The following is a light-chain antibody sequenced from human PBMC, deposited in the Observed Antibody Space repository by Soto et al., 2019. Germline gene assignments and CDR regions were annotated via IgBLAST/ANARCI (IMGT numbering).Light chain of an antibody. V-gene: IGKV2-28*01. J-gene: IGKJ1*01. CDR2: LGF. CDR3: MQALELRT. Sequence: ENVLTQSPGTLSLSPGERATLSCRASQSVSSNFLAWYLQKPGQSPQLLIYLGFNRASGVPDRFSGSGSGTDFTLKISRLEAEDVGVYYCMQALELRTFGQGTKGDI. CDR1: QSVSSNF.